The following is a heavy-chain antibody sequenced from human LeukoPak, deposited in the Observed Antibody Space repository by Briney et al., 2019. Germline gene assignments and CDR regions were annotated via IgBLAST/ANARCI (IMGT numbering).Heavy chain of an antibody. CDR2: IKQDGSEK. J-gene: IGHJ5*02. Sequence: PGGSLRLSCAASGFTFSSYWMSWVRQAPGKGLEWVANIKQDGSEKHYVDSVKGRFTISRDNAKNSLYLQMNSLRAEDTAVYYCAREGTTGTTNLWGQGTLVTVSS. V-gene: IGHV3-7*01. CDR3: AREGTTGTTNL. CDR1: GFTFSSYW. D-gene: IGHD1-1*01.